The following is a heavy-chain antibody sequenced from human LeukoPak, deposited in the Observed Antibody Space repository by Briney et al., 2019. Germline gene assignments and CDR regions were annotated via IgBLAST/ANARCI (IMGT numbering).Heavy chain of an antibody. Sequence: ASVKVSCKAPGYTFTGYYMHWVRQAPGQGLEWMGWLNPNTGGTNYAQKFQGKVTMTRDTSISTAYMELSRLTSDDTAVYYCARDFRDYFFYYWGQGTLVTVSS. CDR3: ARDFRDYFFYY. CDR1: GYTFTGYY. V-gene: IGHV1-2*02. CDR2: LNPNTGGT. J-gene: IGHJ4*02.